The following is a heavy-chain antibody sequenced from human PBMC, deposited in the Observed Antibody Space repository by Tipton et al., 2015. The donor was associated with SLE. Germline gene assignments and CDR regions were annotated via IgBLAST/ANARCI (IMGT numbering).Heavy chain of an antibody. CDR3: ARGRDITMIVVVANDAFDI. J-gene: IGHJ3*02. CDR1: GGSFSGYY. Sequence: TLSLTCAVYGGSFSGYYWSWIRQPPGKGLEWIGEINHSGSTNYNPSLKSRVTISVDTSKNQFSLKLSSVTAADTAVYYCARGRDITMIVVVANDAFDIWGQGTMVTVSS. V-gene: IGHV4-34*01. CDR2: INHSGST. D-gene: IGHD3-22*01.